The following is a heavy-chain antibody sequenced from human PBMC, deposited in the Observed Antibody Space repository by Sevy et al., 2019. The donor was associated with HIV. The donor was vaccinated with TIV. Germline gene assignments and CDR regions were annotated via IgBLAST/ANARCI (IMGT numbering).Heavy chain of an antibody. CDR3: AKDRQGGGSGRDY. CDR2: ISGSGGST. J-gene: IGHJ4*02. Sequence: GGSLRLSCAASGFTFSSYAMSWVRQAPGKGLEWVSAISGSGGSTYYADSVKGRFTISRDNSKNTLYLQMNSLSAEDTAVYYCAKDRQGGGSGRDYWGQGTLVTVSS. D-gene: IGHD3-10*01. CDR1: GFTFSSYA. V-gene: IGHV3-23*01.